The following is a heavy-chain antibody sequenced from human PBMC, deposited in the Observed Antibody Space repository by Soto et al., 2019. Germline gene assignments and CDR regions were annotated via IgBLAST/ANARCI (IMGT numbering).Heavy chain of an antibody. V-gene: IGHV3-30-3*01. CDR3: ARGKGGIAAAGTKPRRATPDY. J-gene: IGHJ4*02. Sequence: QVQLVESGGGVVQPGRSLRLSCAASGFTFSSYAMHWVRQAPGKGLEWVAVISYDGSNKYYADSVKGRFTISRDNSKNPLYLQMNSPRAEETAVFYCARGKGGIAAAGTKPRRATPDYWGQGTLVTVSS. D-gene: IGHD6-13*01. CDR1: GFTFSSYA. CDR2: ISYDGSNK.